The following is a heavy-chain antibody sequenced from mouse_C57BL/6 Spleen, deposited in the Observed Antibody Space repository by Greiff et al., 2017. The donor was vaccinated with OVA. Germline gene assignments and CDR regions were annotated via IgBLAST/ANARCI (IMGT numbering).Heavy chain of an antibody. CDR3: ATSIMSTSYAMED. V-gene: IGHV2-3*01. D-gene: IGHD2-4*01. Sequence: VMLVESGPGLVAPSQCLSITCTVSGFSLTSYGVSWVRQPPGKGLEWLGVIWGDGSTNYHSALISRLSISKDNSTSQVFLKLNSLQTDDTATSYCATSIMSTSYAMEDWGEGNSVTASS. CDR1: GFSLTSYG. J-gene: IGHJ4*01. CDR2: IWGDGST.